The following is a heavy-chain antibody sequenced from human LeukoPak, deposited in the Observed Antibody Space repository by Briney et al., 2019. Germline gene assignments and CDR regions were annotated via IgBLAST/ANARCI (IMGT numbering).Heavy chain of an antibody. D-gene: IGHD3-10*01. CDR3: AKPPRGSGEDY. CDR1: GYTFTSYA. J-gene: IGHJ4*02. V-gene: IGHV1-3*03. CDR2: INAGNGNT. Sequence: ASVKVSCKASGYTFTSYAMHWVRQAPGQRLEWMGWINAGNGNTKYSQEFQGRVTITRDTSASTAYMELSSLRAEDTAVYYCAKPPRGSGEDYWGQGTLVTVSS.